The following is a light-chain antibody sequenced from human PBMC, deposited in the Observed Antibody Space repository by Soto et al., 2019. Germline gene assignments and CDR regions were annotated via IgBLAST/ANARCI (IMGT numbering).Light chain of an antibody. V-gene: IGKV3-20*01. Sequence: EIVLTQSPGTLSLSPGERATLSCRASQSVSSNYLAWYQQKPGQAPRLLIYGASSRATGIPDRFSGSGSGTYFTLTISRLEPEDFAVYYCHHYGSSPTWTFGQGTKVEIK. CDR2: GAS. CDR1: QSVSSNY. CDR3: HHYGSSPTWT. J-gene: IGKJ1*01.